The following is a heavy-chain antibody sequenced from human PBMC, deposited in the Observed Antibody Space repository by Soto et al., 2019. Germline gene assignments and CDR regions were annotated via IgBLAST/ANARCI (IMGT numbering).Heavy chain of an antibody. J-gene: IGHJ6*02. CDR3: ARVLAGTDYYYYGMDV. CDR1: GFPFSSYA. D-gene: IGHD6-19*01. V-gene: IGHV3-30-3*01. CDR2: IVYDGTDR. Sequence: GGSLRLSCAASGFPFSSYAMHWVRQAPGKGLQWVAVIVYDGTDRFYAKSVEGRFTISRDNSKNTVDLHMKSLRAEDTAVYYCARVLAGTDYYYYGMDVWGQATMVTSP.